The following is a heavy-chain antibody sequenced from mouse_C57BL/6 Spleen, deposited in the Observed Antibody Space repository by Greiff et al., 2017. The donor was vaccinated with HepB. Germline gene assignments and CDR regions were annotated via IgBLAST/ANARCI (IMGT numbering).Heavy chain of an antibody. V-gene: IGHV1-53*01. CDR3: ARTGIYYDYDVFAY. CDR2: INPSNGGT. J-gene: IGHJ3*01. CDR1: GYTFTSYW. Sequence: QVQLKQPGTELVKPGASVKLSCKASGYTFTSYWMHWVKQRPGQGLEWIGNINPSNGGTNYNEKFKSKATLTVDKSSSTAYMQLSSLTSEDSAVYYCARTGIYYDYDVFAYWGQGTLVTVSA. D-gene: IGHD2-4*01.